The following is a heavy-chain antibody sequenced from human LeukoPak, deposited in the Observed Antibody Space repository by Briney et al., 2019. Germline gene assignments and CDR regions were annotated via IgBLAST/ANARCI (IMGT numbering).Heavy chain of an antibody. CDR1: GGSISSESYY. D-gene: IGHD6-6*01. CDR2: VFYSGST. CDR3: AGLLRDNVAARPGAIDY. Sequence: SETLSLTCTVSGGSISSESYYWGWIRQTPGKGLERIGNVFYSGSTYYNPPLKSRVTISVDTSKNQFSLNLNSVTAADTAVYYCAGLLRDNVAARPGAIDYWGQGTLVTVSS. V-gene: IGHV4-39*01. J-gene: IGHJ4*02.